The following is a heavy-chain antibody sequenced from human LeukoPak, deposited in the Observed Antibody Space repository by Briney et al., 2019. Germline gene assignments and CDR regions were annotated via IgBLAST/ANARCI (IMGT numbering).Heavy chain of an antibody. Sequence: GASVKVSCKASGYTFTGYYMHWVRQAPGQGLEWMGWINPNSGGTNYAQKFQGRVTMTRDTSISTAYMELSRLRSDDTAVYYCARDSRFLEWLQFDYWGQGTLVTVSS. CDR3: ARDSRFLEWLQFDY. CDR2: INPNSGGT. J-gene: IGHJ4*02. CDR1: GYTFTGYY. V-gene: IGHV1-2*02. D-gene: IGHD3-3*01.